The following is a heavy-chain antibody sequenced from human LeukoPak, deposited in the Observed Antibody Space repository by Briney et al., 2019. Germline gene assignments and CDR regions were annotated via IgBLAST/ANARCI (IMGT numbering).Heavy chain of an antibody. CDR3: ARRRFCSSTSCYGYFDL. CDR1: GGSISSYY. J-gene: IGHJ2*01. Sequence: SETLSLTCTVSGGSISSYYWSWIRQPPGKGLEWIGYIYYSGSTNYNPSLKSRVAISVDTSKNQFSLKLSSVTAADMAVYYCARRRFCSSTSCYGYFDLWGRGTLVTVSS. V-gene: IGHV4-59*08. CDR2: IYYSGST. D-gene: IGHD2-2*01.